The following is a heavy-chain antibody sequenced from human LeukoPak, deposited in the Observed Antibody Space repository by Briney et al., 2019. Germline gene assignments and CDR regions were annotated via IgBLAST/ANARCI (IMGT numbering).Heavy chain of an antibody. CDR1: GFTFSSYA. D-gene: IGHD3-22*01. Sequence: GRSLRLSCAASGFTFSSYAMYWVRQAPGKGLEWVAVISYDGSNKYYADSVKGRFTISRDNSKNTLYLRMNSLRAEDTAVYYCARSRDSSGRPDAFDIWGQGTMVTVSS. CDR3: ARSRDSSGRPDAFDI. V-gene: IGHV3-30-3*01. J-gene: IGHJ3*02. CDR2: ISYDGSNK.